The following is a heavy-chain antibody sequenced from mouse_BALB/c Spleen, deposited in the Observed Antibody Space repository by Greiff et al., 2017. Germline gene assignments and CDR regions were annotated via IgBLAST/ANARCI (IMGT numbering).Heavy chain of an antibody. V-gene: IGHV5-9-4*01. J-gene: IGHJ1*01. CDR3: ARGATTDWYFDV. CDR2: ISSGGSYT. D-gene: IGHD3-1*01. Sequence: EVKLMESGGGLVKPGGSLKLSCAASGFTFSSYAMSWVRQSPEKRLEWVAEISSGGSYTYYPDTVTGRFTISRDNAKNTLYLEMSSLRSEDTAMYYCARGATTDWYFDVWGAGTTVTVSS. CDR1: GFTFSSYA.